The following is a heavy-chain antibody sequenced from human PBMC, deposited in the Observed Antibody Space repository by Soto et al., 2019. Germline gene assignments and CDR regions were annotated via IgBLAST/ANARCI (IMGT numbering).Heavy chain of an antibody. J-gene: IGHJ4*02. CDR3: ARGYRQSGYSSSWVFDY. D-gene: IGHD6-13*01. CDR1: GGSINSGGYY. V-gene: IGHV4-31*03. CDR2: MYYSGST. Sequence: QVQLRESGPGLVKPSQTLSLTCTVSGGSINSGGYYWNWIRQLPGKGLEWSGYMYYSGSTYYHPFRRSGVIISADTSENHFSLKLSSVTAADTAVYFCARGYRQSGYSSSWVFDYWGQGTLVNVSS.